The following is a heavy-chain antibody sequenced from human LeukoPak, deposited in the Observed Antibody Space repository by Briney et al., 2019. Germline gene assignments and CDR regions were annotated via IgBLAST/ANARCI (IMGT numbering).Heavy chain of an antibody. CDR3: ARDQRTIVVVPAAMAGPPYYGMDV. CDR1: GFTFSSHA. V-gene: IGHV3-30-3*01. J-gene: IGHJ6*02. Sequence: GRSLRLSCAASGFTFSSHAMHWVRQAPGKGLEWVAVISYDGSNKYYADSVKGRFTISRDNSKNTLYLQMNSLRAEDTAVYYCARDQRTIVVVPAAMAGPPYYGMDVWGQGTTVTVSS. D-gene: IGHD2-2*01. CDR2: ISYDGSNK.